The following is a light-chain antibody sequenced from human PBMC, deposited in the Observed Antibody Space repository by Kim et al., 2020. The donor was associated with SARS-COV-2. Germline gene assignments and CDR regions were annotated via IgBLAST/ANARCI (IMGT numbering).Light chain of an antibody. CDR1: RTNLGAGYD. CDR3: RSYDSGLSAIV. CDR2: RDS. V-gene: IGLV1-40*01. J-gene: IGLJ2*01. Sequence: QTVAISCTGNRTNLGAGYDVHWYQQLPGTAPRLLISRDSNRRSGVPARFSGSKSGTSASLAITGLQPEDEADYYCRSYDSGLSAIVFGGGTQLTVL.